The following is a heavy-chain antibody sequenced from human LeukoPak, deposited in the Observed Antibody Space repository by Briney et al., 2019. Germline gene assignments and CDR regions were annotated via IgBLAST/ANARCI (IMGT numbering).Heavy chain of an antibody. V-gene: IGHV4-39*01. Sequence: SETLSLTCSVSGDSIRSVHYYWGWIRQPPGRGLEWIWSIYDTGSTYYNPSLKSRVTIFVDTSKNQFSLRLTSVTTADTAMYYCTRQNHDIGTNWFDPWGQGTLVTVSS. CDR2: IYDTGST. CDR1: GDSIRSVHYY. D-gene: IGHD3-9*01. J-gene: IGHJ5*02. CDR3: TRQNHDIGTNWFDP.